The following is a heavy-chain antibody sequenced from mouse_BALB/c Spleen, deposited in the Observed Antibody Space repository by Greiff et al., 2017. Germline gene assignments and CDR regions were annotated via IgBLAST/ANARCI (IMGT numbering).Heavy chain of an antibody. Sequence: QVQLQQPGAELVRPGASVKLSCKASGYTFTSYWINWVKQRPGQGLEWIGNIYPSDSYTNYNQKFKDKATLTVDKSSSPAYMQLSSPTSEDSAVYYCTREDYGNFWYFDVWGAGTTVTVSS. CDR3: TREDYGNFWYFDV. D-gene: IGHD2-1*01. V-gene: IGHV1-69*02. CDR1: GYTFTSYW. CDR2: IYPSDSYT. J-gene: IGHJ1*01.